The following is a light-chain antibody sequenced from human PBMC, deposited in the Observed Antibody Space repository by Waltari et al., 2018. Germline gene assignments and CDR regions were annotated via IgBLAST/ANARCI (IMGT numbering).Light chain of an antibody. V-gene: IGLV2-23*02. CDR2: DVS. CDR3: CSHAGSSTVV. Sequence: QSALTQPASVSGSPGQSITISCTGTIIAGGGDNYVSWYQPPPGKTPRLMIYDVSNRPSGVSNRFSASKSGNTASLTITGRQAEDEADYYCCSHAGSSTVVFGGGTKLTDL. J-gene: IGLJ2*01. CDR1: IIAGGGDNY.